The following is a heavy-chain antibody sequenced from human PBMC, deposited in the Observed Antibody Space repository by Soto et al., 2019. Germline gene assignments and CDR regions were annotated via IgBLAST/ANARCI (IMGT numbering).Heavy chain of an antibody. CDR3: ARYDSSGYYWPYYYYGMDV. Sequence: EVQLVESGGGLVKPGGSLRLSCAASGFTFSTYSMNWVRQAPGKGLEWVSSISDSSSYIYYADSVKGRFTISRDNAKNSLYLQMNSLRAGDTAVYYCARYDSSGYYWPYYYYGMDVWGQGTTVTVSS. J-gene: IGHJ6*02. CDR2: ISDSSSYI. D-gene: IGHD3-22*01. V-gene: IGHV3-21*01. CDR1: GFTFSTYS.